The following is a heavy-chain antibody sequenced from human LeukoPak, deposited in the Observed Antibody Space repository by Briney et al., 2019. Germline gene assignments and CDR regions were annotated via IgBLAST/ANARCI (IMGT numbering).Heavy chain of an antibody. CDR1: GFTFSSYT. D-gene: IGHD3-10*01. CDR3: ARLVGNYASGKFDS. V-gene: IGHV3-21*01. J-gene: IGHJ4*02. CDR2: ISGNSNYI. Sequence: PGGSLRLSCPASGFTFSSYTMTWVRQAPGKGLEWVSSISGNSNYILYARSLKGRFTVSRGDYSLYLQMHSLRAEDTAMYYCARLVGNYASGKFDSWGQGTLVTVTS.